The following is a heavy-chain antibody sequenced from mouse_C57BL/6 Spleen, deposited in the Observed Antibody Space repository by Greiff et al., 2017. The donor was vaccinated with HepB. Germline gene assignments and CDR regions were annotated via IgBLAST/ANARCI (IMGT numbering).Heavy chain of an antibody. V-gene: IGHV1-85*01. J-gene: IGHJ3*01. CDR2: IYPRDGST. D-gene: IGHD2-10*01. CDR3: ARSYYEAY. CDR1: GYTFTSYD. Sequence: VQLKESGPELVKPGASVKLSCKASGYTFTSYDINWVKQRPGQGLEWIGWIYPRDGSTKYNEKFKGKATLTVDTSSSTAYMELHSLTSEDSAVYFCARSYYEAYWGQGTLVTVSA.